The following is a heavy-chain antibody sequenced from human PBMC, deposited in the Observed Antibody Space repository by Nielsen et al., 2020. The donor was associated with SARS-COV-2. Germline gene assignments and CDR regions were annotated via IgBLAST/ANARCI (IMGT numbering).Heavy chain of an antibody. CDR1: GGSISSYY. J-gene: IGHJ6*03. CDR3: ARGKGYYYYMDV. CDR2: IYYSGST. V-gene: IGHV4-59*01. Sequence: SETLSFTCTVSGGSISSYYWSWIRQPPGKGLEWIGYIYYSGSTNYNPSLKSRVTISVDTSKNQFSLKLSSVTAADTAVYYCARGKGYYYYMDVWGKGTTVTVSS.